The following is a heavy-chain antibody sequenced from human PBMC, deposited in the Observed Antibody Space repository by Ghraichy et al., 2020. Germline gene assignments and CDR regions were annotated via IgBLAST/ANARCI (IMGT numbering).Heavy chain of an antibody. CDR2: IYYSGST. CDR1: GGSISSYY. CDR3: ARGGRLYCSGGSCGKNWFDP. Sequence: SETLSLTCTVSGGSISSYYWSWIRQPPGKGLEWIGYIYYSGSTNYNPSLKSRVTISVDTSKNQFSLKLSSVTAADTAVYYCARGGRLYCSGGSCGKNWFDPWGQGTLVTVSS. V-gene: IGHV4-59*01. D-gene: IGHD2-15*01. J-gene: IGHJ5*02.